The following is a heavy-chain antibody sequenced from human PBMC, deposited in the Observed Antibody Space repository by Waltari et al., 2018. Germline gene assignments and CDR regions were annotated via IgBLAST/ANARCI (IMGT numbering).Heavy chain of an antibody. CDR1: GFTFSSYA. CDR3: AKGEAVVIANEGCLDY. V-gene: IGHV3-23*04. D-gene: IGHD2-21*01. J-gene: IGHJ4*02. Sequence: EVQLVESGGGLVQPGGSLRPSCAASGFTFSSYALSWVRPAPWKGLEWVSAISGSGGSTYYADSVKGRFTISRDNSKNTLYLQMNSLRAEDTAVYYCAKGEAVVIANEGCLDYWGQGTLVTVSS. CDR2: ISGSGGST.